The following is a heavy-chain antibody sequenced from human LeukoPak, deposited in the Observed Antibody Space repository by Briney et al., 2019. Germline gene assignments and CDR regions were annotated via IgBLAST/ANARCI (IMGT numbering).Heavy chain of an antibody. J-gene: IGHJ4*02. V-gene: IGHV3-33*01. CDR2: IWYDGSNK. Sequence: PGGSLRLSCAASGFTFSSYGMHWVRQAPGKGLEWVAVIWYDGSNKYYADSMKGRFTISRDNSKNTLYLQMNSLRAEDTAVYYCARSASGSYYNGPDYWGQGTLVTVSS. D-gene: IGHD3-10*01. CDR3: ARSASGSYYNGPDY. CDR1: GFTFSSYG.